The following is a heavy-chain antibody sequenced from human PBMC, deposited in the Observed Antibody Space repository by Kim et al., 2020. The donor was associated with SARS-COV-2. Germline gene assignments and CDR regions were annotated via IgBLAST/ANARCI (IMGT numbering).Heavy chain of an antibody. V-gene: IGHV4-59*08. J-gene: IGHJ4*02. CDR3: ARHAYDILTGYYYYFDY. D-gene: IGHD3-9*01. CDR2: ITYSGST. CDR1: GGSISSYY. Sequence: SETLSLTCTVSGGSISSYYWSWIRQPPGKGLEWIGYITYSGSTNYNPSLKRRVTISVDTSKNQFSLKLSSVTAADTAVYYCARHAYDILTGYYYYFDYWGQGTLVTVSS.